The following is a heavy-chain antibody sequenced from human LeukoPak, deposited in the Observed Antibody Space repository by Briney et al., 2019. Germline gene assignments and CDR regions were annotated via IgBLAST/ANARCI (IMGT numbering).Heavy chain of an antibody. D-gene: IGHD5-18*01. Sequence: GGSLRLSCAASGFTFSSYAMHWVRQAPGKGLEYVSAISSSGGSTYYANSVKGRFTISRDNSKNTLYLQMGSLRAEDMAVYYCARGARHPKVTLDYWGQGTLVTVSS. J-gene: IGHJ4*02. CDR2: ISSSGGST. CDR3: ARGARHPKVTLDY. CDR1: GFTFSSYA. V-gene: IGHV3-64*01.